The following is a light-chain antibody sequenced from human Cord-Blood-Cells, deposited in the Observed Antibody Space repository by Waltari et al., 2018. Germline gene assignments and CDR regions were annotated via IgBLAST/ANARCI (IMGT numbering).Light chain of an antibody. CDR2: GNS. V-gene: IGLV1-40*01. J-gene: IGLJ3*02. CDR3: QSYDSSLSGAWV. CDR1: SSNIGAGYD. Sequence: QSVLTPPPSVSGAPGQRVTISCTGSSSNIGAGYDVHWYQQLPGTAPKLLMYGNSNRPSGVPDRFSGSKSGTSASLAITGLQAEDEADYYCQSYDSSLSGAWVFGGGTKLTVL.